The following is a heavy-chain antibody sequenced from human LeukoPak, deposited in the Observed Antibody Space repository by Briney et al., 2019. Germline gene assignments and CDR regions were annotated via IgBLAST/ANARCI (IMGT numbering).Heavy chain of an antibody. V-gene: IGHV4-4*07. CDR1: GGSMTIYY. Sequence: SETLSLTCTVSGGSMTIYYWSWIRQPAGKGLEWIGRLYSGGTTNYNPSLRSRVTMSFDSSKHLFSLKLRSATAADAAVYYCASSDYSYGATIPKNNWGQGTLVTVSS. CDR3: ASSDYSYGATIPKNN. J-gene: IGHJ4*02. CDR2: LYSGGTT. D-gene: IGHD6-25*01.